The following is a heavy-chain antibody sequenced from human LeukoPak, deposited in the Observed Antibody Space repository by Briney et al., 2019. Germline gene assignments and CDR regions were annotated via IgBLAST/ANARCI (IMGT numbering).Heavy chain of an antibody. D-gene: IGHD6-13*01. Sequence: PGGSLRLSCAASGITVSTNYMSWVRQAPGKGLEWVPIIYSGGATFYADSVKGRFTISRENSKNTLWLQMNSLRAEDTAVYYCAKDMSSSWYREYFQHWGQGTLVTVSS. V-gene: IGHV3-66*01. J-gene: IGHJ1*01. CDR2: IYSGGAT. CDR3: AKDMSSSWYREYFQH. CDR1: GITVSTNY.